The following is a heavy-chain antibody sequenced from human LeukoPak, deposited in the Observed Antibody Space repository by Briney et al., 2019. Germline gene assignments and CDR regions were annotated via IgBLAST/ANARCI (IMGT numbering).Heavy chain of an antibody. J-gene: IGHJ4*02. CDR1: GFTFSSYW. CDR3: AKSHGYSYGFDY. Sequence: GGSLRLSCAASGFTFSSYWMSWVRQAPGKGLEWVANIKKDGSEKYYADSVKGRFTISRDNSKNTLYLQMNSLRAEDTAVYYCAKSHGYSYGFDYWGQGTLVTVSS. CDR2: IKKDGSEK. V-gene: IGHV3-7*01. D-gene: IGHD5-18*01.